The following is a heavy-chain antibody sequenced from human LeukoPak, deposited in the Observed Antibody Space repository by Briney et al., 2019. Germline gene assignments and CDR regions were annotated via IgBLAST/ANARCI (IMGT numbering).Heavy chain of an antibody. CDR2: ISDSGGST. J-gene: IGHJ6*02. D-gene: IGHD2-15*01. CDR3: VRGYSFGPYGMDV. CDR1: GFPFSSYA. V-gene: IGHV3-64D*09. Sequence: GGSLRLSCSASGFPFSSYAMHWVRQAPGKGLEHVSAISDSGGSTYYADSVKGRFTISRDNSKNTLYLQMSSLRAEDTAVYFCVRGYSFGPYGMDVWGQGTTVTVSS.